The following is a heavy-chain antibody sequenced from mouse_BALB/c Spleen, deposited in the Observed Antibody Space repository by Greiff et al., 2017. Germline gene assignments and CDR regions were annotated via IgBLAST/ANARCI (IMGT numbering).Heavy chain of an antibody. CDR2: IWSGGST. Sequence: QVHVKQSGPGLVQPSQSLSITCTVSGFSLTSYGVHWVRQSPGKGLEWLGVIWSGGSTDYNAAFISRLSISKDNSKSQVFFKMNSLQANDTAIYYCARNSYRYGEYYFDYWGQGTTLTVSS. V-gene: IGHV2-2*02. J-gene: IGHJ2*01. CDR1: GFSLTSYG. CDR3: ARNSYRYGEYYFDY. D-gene: IGHD2-14*01.